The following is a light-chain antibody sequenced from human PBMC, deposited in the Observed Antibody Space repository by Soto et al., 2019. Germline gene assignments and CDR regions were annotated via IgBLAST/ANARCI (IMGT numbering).Light chain of an antibody. V-gene: IGLV6-57*04. Sequence: NFMLTQPHSVSESPGKTVNISCTRSSGSIASNYVQWYQQRPGSAPTTVIYEDNQRPSGVPDRFSGSIDSSSNSASLTISGLKTEDEADYFFQSYDSSNQGVFGGGTKLTVL. CDR1: SGSIASNY. CDR3: QSYDSSNQGV. CDR2: EDN. J-gene: IGLJ2*01.